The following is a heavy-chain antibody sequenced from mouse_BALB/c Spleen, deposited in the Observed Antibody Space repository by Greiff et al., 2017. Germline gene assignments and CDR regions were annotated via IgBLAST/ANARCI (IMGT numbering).Heavy chain of an antibody. CDR3: ARPELGNYFDY. D-gene: IGHD4-1*01. CDR1: GFAFSRYW. Sequence: EVKLLESGGGLVQPGGSLKLSCAASGFAFSRYWMSWVRQAPGKGLEWIGEINPDSSTINYTPSLKDKFIISRDNAKNTLYLQMSKVRSEDTALYYCARPELGNYFDYWGQGTTLTVSS. J-gene: IGHJ2*01. CDR2: INPDSSTI. V-gene: IGHV4-1*02.